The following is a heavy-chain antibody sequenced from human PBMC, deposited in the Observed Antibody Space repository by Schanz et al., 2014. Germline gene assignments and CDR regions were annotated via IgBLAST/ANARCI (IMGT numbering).Heavy chain of an antibody. CDR1: GFPFGDYA. D-gene: IGHD3-16*01. V-gene: IGHV3-23*04. J-gene: IGHJ3*02. CDR3: AKGVGGGLLLGSTVDN. Sequence: EVQLVESGGGLVQPGRSLRLSCTGSGFPFGDYAVSWFRRAPGKGLEWVSALTGSGTTTYYADSVKGRFTISRDNSKNTVYLEMNNVRVDDTAVYYCAKGVGGGLLLGSTVDNWGQGTMVTVTS. CDR2: LTGSGTTT.